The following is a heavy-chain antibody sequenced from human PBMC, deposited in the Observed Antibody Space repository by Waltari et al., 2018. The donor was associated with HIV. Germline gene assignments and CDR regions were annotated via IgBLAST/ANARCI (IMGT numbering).Heavy chain of an antibody. CDR3: ARPVAATFYFDY. J-gene: IGHJ4*02. V-gene: IGHV1-2*02. Sequence: QVQLVQSGAEVKKPGASVKVSCKTSGYSFTAYYMHWVRQAPGQWLEWMGSINPNTGGTNYEQKFQGRVTMTWDTSISTIYMDLNRLTSDDTAIYYCARPVAATFYFDYWGQGTLVTVSS. CDR1: GYSFTAYY. D-gene: IGHD6-19*01. CDR2: INPNTGGT.